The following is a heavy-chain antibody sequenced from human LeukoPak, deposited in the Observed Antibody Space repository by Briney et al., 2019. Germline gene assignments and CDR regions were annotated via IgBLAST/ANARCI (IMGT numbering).Heavy chain of an antibody. CDR3: ARSSDYDSSGYDAFDI. Sequence: GASVKVSCKASGYTFTGYYMHWVRQAPGQGLGWMGWINPNSGGTNYAQKVQGRVTMTRDTSISTAYMELSRLRSDDTAVYYCARSSDYDSSGYDAFDIRGQGTMVTVSS. D-gene: IGHD3-22*01. CDR1: GYTFTGYY. CDR2: INPNSGGT. V-gene: IGHV1-2*02. J-gene: IGHJ3*02.